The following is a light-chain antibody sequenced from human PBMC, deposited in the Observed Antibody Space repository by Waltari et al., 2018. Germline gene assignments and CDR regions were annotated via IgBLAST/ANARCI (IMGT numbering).Light chain of an antibody. Sequence: DIMMTQSPDSLAVSLGERATINCKSSQSVLYSSNNKNYLAWYQQKPGQPPKLLIYWASTRESVVPDRFSGSGSGTDFTLTISSLQAEDVAVYYCQQYYSTLPYTFGQGTKLEIK. CDR2: WAS. J-gene: IGKJ2*01. V-gene: IGKV4-1*01. CDR3: QQYYSTLPYT. CDR1: QSVLYSSNNKNY.